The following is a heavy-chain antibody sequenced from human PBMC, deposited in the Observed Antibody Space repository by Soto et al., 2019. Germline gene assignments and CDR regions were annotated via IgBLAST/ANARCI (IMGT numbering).Heavy chain of an antibody. CDR3: TTASFALEWLSARDY. CDR2: IKSKTDGGTT. CDR1: GFTFSNAW. J-gene: IGHJ4*02. V-gene: IGHV3-15*01. D-gene: IGHD3-3*01. Sequence: PGGSLRLSCAASGFTFSNAWMSWVRQAPGKGLEWVGRIKSKTDGGTTDYAAPVKGRFTISRDDSKNTLYLQMNSLKTEDTAVYYCTTASFALEWLSARDYWGQGTLVTVSS.